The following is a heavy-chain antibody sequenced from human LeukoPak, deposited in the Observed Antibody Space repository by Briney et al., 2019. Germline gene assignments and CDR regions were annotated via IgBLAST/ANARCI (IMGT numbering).Heavy chain of an antibody. J-gene: IGHJ4*02. Sequence: GGSLRLSCAASGFTYSHCGMHWVRQAPGKGLEWVAVIWSDATEKYYGDAVKGRFTISRDNSRNTLYLQMNSLRVEDAAVYYCAKDAQRGFDYSNSLEYWGQGTLVTVSS. CDR1: GFTYSHCG. CDR3: AKDAQRGFDYSNSLEY. CDR2: IWSDATEK. D-gene: IGHD4-11*01. V-gene: IGHV3-33*06.